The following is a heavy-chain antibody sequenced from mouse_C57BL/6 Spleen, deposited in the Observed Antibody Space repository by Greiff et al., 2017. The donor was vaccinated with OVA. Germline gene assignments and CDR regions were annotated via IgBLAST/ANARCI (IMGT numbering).Heavy chain of an antibody. CDR2: ISDGGSYT. D-gene: IGHD2-3*01. V-gene: IGHV5-4*01. J-gene: IGHJ4*01. CDR1: GFTFSSYA. Sequence: EVHLVESGGGLVKPGGSLKLSCAASGFTFSSYAMSWVRQTPEKRLEWVATISDGGSYTYYPDNVKGRFTISRDNAKNNLYLQMSHLKSEDTAMYYCARDRSSYDGYPYYAMDYWGQGTSVTVSS. CDR3: ARDRSSYDGYPYYAMDY.